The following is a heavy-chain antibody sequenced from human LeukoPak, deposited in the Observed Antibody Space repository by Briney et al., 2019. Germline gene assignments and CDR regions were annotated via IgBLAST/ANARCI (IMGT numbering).Heavy chain of an antibody. J-gene: IGHJ6*02. Sequence: SVKVSCKASGGTFSSYAISWVRQAPGQGLEWMGRIIPIFGIANYAQKFQGRVTITADKSTSTAYMELSSLRSEDTAVYYCAREASSGYYPYYYYYGMDVWGQGTTATVSS. CDR3: AREASSGYYPYYYYYGMDV. V-gene: IGHV1-69*04. CDR2: IIPIFGIA. CDR1: GGTFSSYA. D-gene: IGHD3-22*01.